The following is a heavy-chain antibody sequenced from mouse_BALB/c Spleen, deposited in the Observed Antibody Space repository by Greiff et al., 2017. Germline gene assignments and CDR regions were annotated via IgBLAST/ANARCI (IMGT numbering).Heavy chain of an antibody. CDR2: INPYNDYT. Sequence: VHVKQSGAELVRPGASVKISCKAFGYTFTNHHINWVKQRPGQGLDWIGYINPYNDYTSYNQKFKGKATLTVDKSSSTAYMELSSLTSEDSAVYYCARRHYRYDVGAMDYWGQGTSVTVSS. CDR3: ARRHYRYDVGAMDY. J-gene: IGHJ4*01. D-gene: IGHD2-14*01. V-gene: IGHV1S45*01. CDR1: GYTFTNHH.